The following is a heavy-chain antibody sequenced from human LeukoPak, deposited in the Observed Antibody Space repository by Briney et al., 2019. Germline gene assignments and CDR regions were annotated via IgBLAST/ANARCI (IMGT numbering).Heavy chain of an antibody. CDR3: ARDRCSSTSCYWIRYGMDV. CDR2: IKEDGSEK. CDR1: GFTFSNYW. J-gene: IGHJ6*02. D-gene: IGHD2-2*01. Sequence: PGGSLRLSCAASGFTFSNYWMSWVRQAPGKGLEWVANIKEDGSEKYSLDSVKGRFTVSRDNVKNSLYLQINNLRVEDTAVYYCARDRCSSTSCYWIRYGMDVWGQGTTVTVSS. V-gene: IGHV3-7*03.